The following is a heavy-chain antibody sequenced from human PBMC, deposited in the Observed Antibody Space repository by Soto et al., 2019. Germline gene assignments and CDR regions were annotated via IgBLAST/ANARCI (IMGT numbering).Heavy chain of an antibody. CDR3: AREYTYGSNFFDC. CDR2: ISHSGST. V-gene: IGHV4-31*03. CDR1: GGSISSAAYY. D-gene: IGHD5-18*01. Sequence: QVQLQESGPGLVKPSQTLSLSCTVSGGSISSAAYYWSWIRQHPGKGLEWIGYISHSGSTYHTPSLKSRVIISADTSKNQFSLNLTSVTAADTAVYYCAREYTYGSNFFDCWGQGALVTVSS. J-gene: IGHJ4*02.